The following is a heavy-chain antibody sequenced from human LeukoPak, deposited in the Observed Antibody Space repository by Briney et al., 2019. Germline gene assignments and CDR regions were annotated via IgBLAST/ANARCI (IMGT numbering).Heavy chain of an antibody. Sequence: QPGGSLRLSCAASGFTFDRFTIHWVRQTPGKGLEWVSLINRRGHTFYADSVKGRFTISSDNSRNSSFLQMNSLIPEDTALYHCAKEVDCPSDCLFFHSWGQGTLVTVSS. CDR1: GFTFDRFT. D-gene: IGHD2-21*02. J-gene: IGHJ4*02. CDR3: AKEVDCPSDCLFFHS. CDR2: INRRGHT. V-gene: IGHV3-43*01.